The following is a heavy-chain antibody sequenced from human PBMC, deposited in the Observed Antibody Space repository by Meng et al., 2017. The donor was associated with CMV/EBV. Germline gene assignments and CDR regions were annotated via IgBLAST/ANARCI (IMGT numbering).Heavy chain of an antibody. D-gene: IGHD1-14*01. CDR3: ARICVTGRACYHLDY. Sequence: GESLKISCATSGFIFNNYWMSWVRQAPGKGPEWVANIKQDGSEKQYVDSVKGRFTISRDNAKNSLHLQVNSLRVEDTAVYYCARICVTGRACYHLDYWGQGTLVTVSS. V-gene: IGHV3-7*01. CDR2: IKQDGSEK. J-gene: IGHJ4*02. CDR1: GFIFNNYW.